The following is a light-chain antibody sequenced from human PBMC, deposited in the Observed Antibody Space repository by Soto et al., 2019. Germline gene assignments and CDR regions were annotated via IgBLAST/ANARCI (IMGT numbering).Light chain of an antibody. CDR2: GAS. Sequence: EIVLTQSPGTLSLSPGERATLSCRASQSVYTNYLAWYQQKPGQAPRLLIYGASRRATGIPDRFSGSGSGTDFTLTISRLEPEDFAVYYWQHCGSSPPVYTFGQGTKLEIK. J-gene: IGKJ2*01. V-gene: IGKV3-20*01. CDR3: QHCGSSPPVYT. CDR1: QSVYTNY.